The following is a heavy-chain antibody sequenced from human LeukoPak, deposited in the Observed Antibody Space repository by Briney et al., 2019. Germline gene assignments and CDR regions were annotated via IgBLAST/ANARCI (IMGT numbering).Heavy chain of an antibody. CDR1: GYSFTSYW. Sequence: GESLKISCKGSGYSFTSYWIGWVRQMPGKDLEWMGIIYPGDSRTKYGPSFQGQVTISADKSISTAYLQWNSLKASDTAMYYCARFGRRDGYNRIFDYWGQGTLVTVSS. CDR3: ARFGRRDGYNRIFDY. CDR2: IYPGDSRT. J-gene: IGHJ4*02. V-gene: IGHV5-51*01. D-gene: IGHD5-24*01.